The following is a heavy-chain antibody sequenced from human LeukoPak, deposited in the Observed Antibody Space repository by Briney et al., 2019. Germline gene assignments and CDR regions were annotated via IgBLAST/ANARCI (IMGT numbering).Heavy chain of an antibody. Sequence: PGGSLSLSCAASEFTFSSYWMHWVRQAAGKGLVWVARTNSDGSSTSYADSVKGRFTISRDNAKNSLYLQMNSLRAEDTAVYYCARDRGNQRGYYYYYMDVWGKGTTVTVSS. CDR2: TNSDGSST. J-gene: IGHJ6*03. CDR1: EFTFSSYW. D-gene: IGHD1-14*01. V-gene: IGHV3-74*01. CDR3: ARDRGNQRGYYYYYMDV.